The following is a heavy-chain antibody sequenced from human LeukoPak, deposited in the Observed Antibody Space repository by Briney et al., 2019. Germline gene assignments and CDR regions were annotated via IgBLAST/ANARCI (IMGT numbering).Heavy chain of an antibody. CDR1: GYTFSDYY. CDR3: ARDHLLIRQPPNWFDP. Sequence: ASVKVSCEASGYTFSDYYMHWVRQAPGQGLEWVGCIYPDSGGTKYAQKFQDRVTMTSDTSISTAYMELSRLRSDDTAVYYCARDHLLIRQPPNWFDPWGQGTLVTVSS. V-gene: IGHV1-2*02. J-gene: IGHJ5*02. CDR2: IYPDSGGT. D-gene: IGHD1-14*01.